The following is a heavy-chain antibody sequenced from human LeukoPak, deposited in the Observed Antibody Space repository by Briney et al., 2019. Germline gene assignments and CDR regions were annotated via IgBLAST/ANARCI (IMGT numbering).Heavy chain of an antibody. CDR2: IYPGDSDT. D-gene: IGHD2-15*01. CDR3: ARREYCSGGSCYWVRAFDI. V-gene: IGHV5-51*01. J-gene: IGHJ3*02. CDR1: GYSFTSYW. Sequence: GESLKISCKGSGYSFTSYWIGWVRQMPGKGLEWMGIIYPGDSDTRYSPSFQGQVTISADKSISTAYLQWSSLKASDTAMYYCARREYCSGGSCYWVRAFDIWGQGTMVTVSS.